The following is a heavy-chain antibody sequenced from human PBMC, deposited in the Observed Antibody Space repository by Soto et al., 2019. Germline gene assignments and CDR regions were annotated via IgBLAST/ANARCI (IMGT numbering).Heavy chain of an antibody. CDR1: GFTFSTYA. D-gene: IGHD3-16*01. CDR3: AKEITGGGAFDY. Sequence: GSLRLSCAASGFTFSTYAMSWVRQAPGEGLEWVSAIVNTGDTTYYTDSVKGRFTISRDNSRNTVYLQMNSLRAEDTAVYYCAKEITGGGAFDYWGQGTLVTVSS. CDR2: IVNTGDTT. J-gene: IGHJ4*02. V-gene: IGHV3-23*01.